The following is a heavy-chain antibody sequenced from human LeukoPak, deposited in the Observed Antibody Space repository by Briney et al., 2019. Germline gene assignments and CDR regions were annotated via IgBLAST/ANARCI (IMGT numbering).Heavy chain of an antibody. CDR1: GGTFSSYA. Sequence: SVKVSCKASGGTFSSYAISWVRQAPGQGLEWMGGIIPIFGTANYAQKFQGRVTITANESTSTAYMELSSLRSEDTAVYYCARRGYYYDSSGYNYWGQGTLVTVSS. V-gene: IGHV1-69*13. CDR3: ARRGYYYDSSGYNY. D-gene: IGHD3-22*01. J-gene: IGHJ4*02. CDR2: IIPIFGTA.